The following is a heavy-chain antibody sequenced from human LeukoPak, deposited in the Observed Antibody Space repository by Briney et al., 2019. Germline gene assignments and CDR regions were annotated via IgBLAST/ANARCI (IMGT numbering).Heavy chain of an antibody. CDR2: IYYSGST. Sequence: PSETLSLTCTVSGGSISSSYWSWIRQPPGKGLEWIGYIYYSGSTNYNPSLKSRVTISVDTSTNQFSLKLSSVTAADTAVYYCARHSTTSSWYSYWGQGTLVTVSS. CDR1: GGSISSSY. CDR3: ARHSTTSSWYSY. D-gene: IGHD6-13*01. J-gene: IGHJ4*02. V-gene: IGHV4-59*08.